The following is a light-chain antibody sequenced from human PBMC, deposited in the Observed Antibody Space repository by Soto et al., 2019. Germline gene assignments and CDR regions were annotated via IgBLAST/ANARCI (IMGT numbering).Light chain of an antibody. Sequence: QSALTQPASVSGSPGQSITISCTGTSSDVGGYNYVSWYQQHPGKAPKLMIYEVNNRPSGVSNRFSGSKSGNTASLTISVLQAEDEADYYCSSFTSTSPYVFGTGTKVTVL. CDR1: SSDVGGYNY. CDR3: SSFTSTSPYV. CDR2: EVN. V-gene: IGLV2-14*01. J-gene: IGLJ1*01.